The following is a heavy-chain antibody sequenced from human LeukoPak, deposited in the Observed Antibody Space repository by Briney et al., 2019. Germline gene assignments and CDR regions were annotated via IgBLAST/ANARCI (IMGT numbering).Heavy chain of an antibody. J-gene: IGHJ5*02. CDR1: GYSFTSYW. CDR3: ARHGSGSYYNAGWFDP. CDR2: IYPGDSDT. Sequence: GESLKISCKGSGYSFTSYWIGWVRQMPGKGLEWMGIIYPGDSDTRYRPSFQGQVTISADKSISTAYLQWSSLKASDTAMYYCARHGSGSYYNAGWFDPWGQGTLVTVSS. V-gene: IGHV5-51*01. D-gene: IGHD3-10*01.